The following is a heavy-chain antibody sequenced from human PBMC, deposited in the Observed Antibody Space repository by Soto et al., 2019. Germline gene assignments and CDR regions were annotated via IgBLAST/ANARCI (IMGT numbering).Heavy chain of an antibody. CDR1: GFTFNNYA. V-gene: IGHV3-23*01. Sequence: EVQLLESGGGLVQPGGSLRLSCAASGFTFNNYAMTWVRQAPGKGLEWVSAISGGGDTTAYADSVKGGFTGSRDGSKNTLYLQMSSLRAEDTALYYCAKGRGGSGSLTPRVDLWGQGTLGTVSS. J-gene: IGHJ5*02. CDR3: AKGRGGSGSLTPRVDL. D-gene: IGHD3-10*01. CDR2: ISGGGDTT.